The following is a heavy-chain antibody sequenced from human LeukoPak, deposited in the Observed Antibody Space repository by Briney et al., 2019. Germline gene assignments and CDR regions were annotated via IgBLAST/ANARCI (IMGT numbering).Heavy chain of an antibody. CDR2: IYHSGST. Sequence: SETLSLTCTVSGGSISSYYWSWVRQPPGKGLEWIGEIYHSGSTNYNPSLKSRVTISVDTSKNQFSLKLSSVTAADTAVYYCARATYYYDSSGPRYYFDYWGQGTLVTVSS. V-gene: IGHV4-34*01. D-gene: IGHD3-22*01. CDR1: GGSISSYY. J-gene: IGHJ4*02. CDR3: ARATYYYDSSGPRYYFDY.